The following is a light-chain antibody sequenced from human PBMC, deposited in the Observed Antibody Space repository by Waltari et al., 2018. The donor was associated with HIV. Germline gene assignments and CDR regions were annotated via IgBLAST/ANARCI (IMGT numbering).Light chain of an antibody. J-gene: IGKJ4*01. CDR2: AAS. V-gene: IGKV1-9*01. Sequence: IQLTPCPSFLSTSVGDRFPMTCRASQGFSSYLAWYHQKPGKAPKLLIYAASTLQSGVPSRFSGSGSGTEFTLTISSLQPEDFATYYCQQLNSYPPAFGGGTKVEIK. CDR1: QGFSSY. CDR3: QQLNSYPPA.